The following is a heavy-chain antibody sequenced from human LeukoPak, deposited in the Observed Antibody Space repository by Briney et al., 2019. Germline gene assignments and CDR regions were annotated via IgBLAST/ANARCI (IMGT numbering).Heavy chain of an antibody. D-gene: IGHD1-26*01. V-gene: IGHV4-39*01. CDR3: ASITKWGQTVPFDY. CDR2: IYYST. J-gene: IGHJ4*02. CDR1: GGSISSYY. Sequence: PSETLSLTCNVSGGSISSYYWGWIRQPPGKGLEWIGHIYYSTYYNPSLKSRVTISVHTSKNQFSLRLSSVTAADTAVYYCASITKWGQTVPFDYWGQGTLVTVSS.